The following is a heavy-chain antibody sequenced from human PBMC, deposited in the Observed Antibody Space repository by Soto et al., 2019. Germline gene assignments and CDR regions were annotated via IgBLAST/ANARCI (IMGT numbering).Heavy chain of an antibody. CDR3: ARAEGIHYYYYMDV. J-gene: IGHJ6*03. CDR1: GGSISSYY. Sequence: SETLSLTCTVSGGSISSYYWSWIRQPPGKGLEWIGYIYYSGSTNYNPSLKSRVTISVDTSKNQFSLKLSSVTAADTAVYYCARAEGIHYYYYMDVWGKGTTVTVSS. CDR2: IYYSGST. V-gene: IGHV4-59*01. D-gene: IGHD6-13*01.